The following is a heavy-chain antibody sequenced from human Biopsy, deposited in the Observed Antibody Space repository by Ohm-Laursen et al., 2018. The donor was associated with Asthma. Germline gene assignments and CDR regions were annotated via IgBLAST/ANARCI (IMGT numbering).Heavy chain of an antibody. CDR1: GFSFNSCG. D-gene: IGHD3-3*01. Sequence: SLRLSCAASGFSFNSCGMHWVRQAPGKGLEWVAVMSFDGRQTYYADSVKGRFTISRDNSKNTLYLQMNSLRDEDTAVYYCAKERYYDFWSGYPIWGQGTMVTVSS. J-gene: IGHJ3*02. CDR3: AKERYYDFWSGYPI. V-gene: IGHV3-30*18. CDR2: MSFDGRQT.